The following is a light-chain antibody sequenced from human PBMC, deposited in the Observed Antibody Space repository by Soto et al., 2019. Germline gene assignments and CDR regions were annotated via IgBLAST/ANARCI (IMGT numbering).Light chain of an antibody. CDR1: ETVSSN. CDR3: QQTNSFPLT. J-gene: IGKJ4*01. V-gene: IGKV3-15*01. CDR2: GAS. Sequence: EIVMTQSPATLSVSSVERATLSCRASETVSSNLAWYQQKLGQAPRLLIYGASTRATGIPARFSGSGSGTEFTLTISSLQPEDFATYYCQQTNSFPLTFGGGTKVDI.